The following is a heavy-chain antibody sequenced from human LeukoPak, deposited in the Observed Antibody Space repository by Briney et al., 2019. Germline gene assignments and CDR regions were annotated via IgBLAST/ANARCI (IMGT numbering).Heavy chain of an antibody. CDR2: ISNDGSSR. D-gene: IGHD3-3*01. CDR3: ARGLRDYYHYGMDL. Sequence: GGSLRLSCEASEFTFSNYGMHGVRQAPGKRLEWLAVISNDGSSRQYRDSVKGRFTISRDNSKNTLFLQMGSLRVEEMAVYYCARGLRDYYHYGMDLWGQGPTVTVSS. CDR1: EFTFSNYG. V-gene: IGHV3-30*03. J-gene: IGHJ6*02.